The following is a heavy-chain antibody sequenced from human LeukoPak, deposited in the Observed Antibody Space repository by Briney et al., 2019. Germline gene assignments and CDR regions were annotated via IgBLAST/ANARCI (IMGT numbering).Heavy chain of an antibody. D-gene: IGHD3-10*01. CDR1: GFTFSSYG. CDR2: IRYDGSNK. V-gene: IGHV3-30*02. CDR3: ARNLYYGSGSSPDY. J-gene: IGHJ4*02. Sequence: GGSLRLSCAASGFTFSSYGMHWVRQAPGKGLEWVAFIRYDGSNKYYADSVKGRFTISRDNSKNTLYLQMNSLRAEDTAVYYCARNLYYGSGSSPDYWGQGTLVTVSS.